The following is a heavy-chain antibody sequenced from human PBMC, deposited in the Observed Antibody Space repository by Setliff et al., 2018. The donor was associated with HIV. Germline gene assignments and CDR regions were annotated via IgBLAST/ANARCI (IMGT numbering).Heavy chain of an antibody. J-gene: IGHJ4*02. CDR2: ISTSGGT. D-gene: IGHD2-21*02. Sequence: SETLSLTCAVYGGSLSTYYWSWIRQTPGKGLEWIGDISTSGGTNYNTSLKSRLTLSIDTSKNQFSLKMNSVTAADRAVYYCARGVSGDIASTLGAMEARFFDFWGQGSLVTVSS. CDR1: GGSLSTYY. CDR3: ARGVSGDIASTLGAMEARFFDF. V-gene: IGHV4-34*01.